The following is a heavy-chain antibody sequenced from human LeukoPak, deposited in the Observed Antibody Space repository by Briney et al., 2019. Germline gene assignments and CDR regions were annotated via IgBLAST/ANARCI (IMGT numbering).Heavy chain of an antibody. CDR2: IYHSGST. CDR3: ARYIVGATPAAFDI. CDR1: GGSISSSNW. D-gene: IGHD1-26*01. J-gene: IGHJ3*02. V-gene: IGHV4-4*02. Sequence: SETLSLTCTVSGGSISSSNWWSWVRQPPGKGLEWIGEIYHSGSTNYNPSLKSRVTISVDKTKNQFSLKLSSVTAADTAVYYCARYIVGATPAAFDIWGQGTMVTVSS.